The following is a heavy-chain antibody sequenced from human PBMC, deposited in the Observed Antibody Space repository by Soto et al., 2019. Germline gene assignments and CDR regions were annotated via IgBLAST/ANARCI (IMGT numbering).Heavy chain of an antibody. D-gene: IGHD2-21*02. V-gene: IGHV4-39*01. CDR1: GASFNHPGHN. CDR3: AIHVVVTNDGGHYFDY. Sequence: LQVSAPGLVDPSETLALPCTAFGASFNHPGHNWGGIRQPPGTGLKGIGSISYRGSAFHNPSLEGRVTISVDTSKNQISLKLRSVTAADTSVYFCAIHVVVTNDGGHYFDYWGQGTLVTVSS. J-gene: IGHJ4*02. CDR2: ISYRGSA.